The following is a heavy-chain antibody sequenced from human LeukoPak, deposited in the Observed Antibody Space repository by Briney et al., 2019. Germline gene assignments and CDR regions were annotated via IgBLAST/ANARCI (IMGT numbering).Heavy chain of an antibody. Sequence: ASVKVSCKASGFTFTSSAMQWVRPARGQRLEWIGWIVVGSGNTNYAQKFQERVTITRDMSTSTAYMELSSLRSEDTAVYYCAAGSGSYGSEFDYWGQGTLVTVSS. V-gene: IGHV1-58*02. D-gene: IGHD1-26*01. J-gene: IGHJ4*02. CDR2: IVVGSGNT. CDR3: AAGSGSYGSEFDY. CDR1: GFTFTSSA.